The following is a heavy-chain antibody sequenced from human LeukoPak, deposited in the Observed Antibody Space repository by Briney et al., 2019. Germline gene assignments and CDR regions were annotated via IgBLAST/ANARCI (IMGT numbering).Heavy chain of an antibody. D-gene: IGHD6-13*01. CDR2: IYYSGST. J-gene: IGHJ4*02. Sequence: SETLSLTCTVSGGSISSSSYYWGWIRQPPGKGLEWIGSIYYSGSTYYNPSLKSRVTISVDTSKNQFSLKLSSVTAADTAVYYCARIGRIAAAGTVYWGQGTLVTVSS. V-gene: IGHV4-39*01. CDR3: ARIGRIAAAGTVY. CDR1: GGSISSSSYY.